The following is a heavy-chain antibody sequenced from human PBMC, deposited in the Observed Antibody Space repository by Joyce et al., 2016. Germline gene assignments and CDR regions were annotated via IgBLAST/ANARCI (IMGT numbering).Heavy chain of an antibody. CDR2: MYTNVNT. CDR3: VREPPGGSFDY. CDR1: GASVSRGGYY. D-gene: IGHD1-14*01. V-gene: IGHV4-61*02. J-gene: IGHJ4*02. Sequence: QLQLQESGPGLVKPSQTLSFTCTVSGASVSRGGYYWTWSRQPAGKGLEWIGRMYTNVNTHIGPPCWIRATMSLDTSRNQFSLRLTSVTAADTAMYYCVREPPGGSFDYWGQGILITVSS.